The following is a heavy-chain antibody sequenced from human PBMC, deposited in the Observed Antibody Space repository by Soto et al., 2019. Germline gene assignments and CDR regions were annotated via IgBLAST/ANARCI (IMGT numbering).Heavy chain of an antibody. D-gene: IGHD3-22*01. CDR3: ARTDKLNSPSSGLANRFDY. CDR1: GFTFSNYA. Sequence: EVQLLESGGGLVQPGGSLRLFCAASGFTFSNYAMTWVRHAPGKGLEWVSTLTSGGGSYYGDTVRARFTISRDNSKSTLYLQMNSLRAEDTAVYYCARTDKLNSPSSGLANRFDYRGQGTLVTVSS. J-gene: IGHJ4*02. V-gene: IGHV3-23*01. CDR2: LTSGGGS.